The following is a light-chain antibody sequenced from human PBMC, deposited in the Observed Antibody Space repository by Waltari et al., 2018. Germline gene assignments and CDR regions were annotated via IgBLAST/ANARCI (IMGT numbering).Light chain of an antibody. CDR1: SSDVGGYNY. Sequence: QSALTQPPSASGSPGQSVTISCTGTSSDVGGYNYVSWYQQHPGKAPKLMIYEVSKRPSGAPDRVSGSKSRNTASLTVTGLQAEDEADYYCSSYAGSNVAVFGGGTKLTVL. CDR2: EVS. V-gene: IGLV2-8*01. CDR3: SSYAGSNVAV. J-gene: IGLJ2*01.